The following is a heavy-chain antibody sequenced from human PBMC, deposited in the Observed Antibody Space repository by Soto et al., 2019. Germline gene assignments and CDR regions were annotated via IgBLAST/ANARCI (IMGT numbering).Heavy chain of an antibody. CDR1: GGTIRSPDW. D-gene: IGHD6-19*01. J-gene: IGHJ5*02. V-gene: IGHV4-4*02. CDR3: ARGRGRYSSGWSWFDP. CDR2: IFQSGST. Sequence: SETLSLTCGVSGGTIRSPDWWTWVRQPPGKGLEWIGEIFQSGSTNYTPSLESRVTISVDKSKNQFSLTLTSVTAADTAVYFCARGRGRYSSGWSWFDPWGQGILVTVPQ.